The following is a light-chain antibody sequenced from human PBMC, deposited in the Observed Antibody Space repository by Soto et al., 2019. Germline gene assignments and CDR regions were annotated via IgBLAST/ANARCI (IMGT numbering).Light chain of an antibody. Sequence: EIVMTQSPAHLSVSPGERATLSCRASQSVSSNLAWYQQKPGQAPRHLIYGASTRATGIPARFSGSGSGTDLSLTISSLQSEDFAVYYCQQYNNWPPLTFGGGTKVEIK. CDR3: QQYNNWPPLT. V-gene: IGKV3-15*01. CDR1: QSVSSN. J-gene: IGKJ4*01. CDR2: GAS.